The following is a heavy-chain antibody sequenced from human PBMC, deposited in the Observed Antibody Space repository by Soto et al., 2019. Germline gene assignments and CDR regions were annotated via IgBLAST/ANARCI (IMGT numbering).Heavy chain of an antibody. V-gene: IGHV1-3*04. Sequence: QVQLVQSGAEVKKPGASVKVSCKASGYTFTSYAIHWVRQAPGQRLEWMAWINTAKENTKYSQKFQGRVTITRDTSASIVYMELSSLRSEVTAVYYCARGNSWSYSDYWGQGTLVTVSS. J-gene: IGHJ4*02. CDR3: ARGNSWSYSDY. D-gene: IGHD6-13*01. CDR2: INTAKENT. CDR1: GYTFTSYA.